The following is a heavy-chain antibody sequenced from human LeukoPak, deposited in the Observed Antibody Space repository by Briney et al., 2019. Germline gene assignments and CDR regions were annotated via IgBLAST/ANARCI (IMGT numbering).Heavy chain of an antibody. Sequence: SETLSLTCAVYGVSSSGFYWSWIRQPPGEGLEWIGEINHSGSTNYNPSLKSRVTISVDTSKNQFSLKLSSVTAADTAVYYCARAFPYMDVWGKGTTVTVSS. CDR3: ARAFPYMDV. V-gene: IGHV4-34*01. D-gene: IGHD2-21*01. CDR2: INHSGST. CDR1: GVSSSGFY. J-gene: IGHJ6*03.